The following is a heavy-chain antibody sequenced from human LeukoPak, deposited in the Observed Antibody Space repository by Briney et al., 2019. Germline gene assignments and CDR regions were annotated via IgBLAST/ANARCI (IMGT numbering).Heavy chain of an antibody. V-gene: IGHV3-7*01. D-gene: IGHD3-3*01. CDR1: GSIFGGYW. CDR3: VSGFLQWLY. CDR2: TNPDGSIK. J-gene: IGHJ4*02. Sequence: GGSLRLSCAASGSIFGGYWMSWVRQAPGRGLEWVANTNPDGSIKYYVDSVNGRFTISRDNAKNSLYLQMNSLGAEDTAVYYCVSGFLQWLYWGQGTLVTVSS.